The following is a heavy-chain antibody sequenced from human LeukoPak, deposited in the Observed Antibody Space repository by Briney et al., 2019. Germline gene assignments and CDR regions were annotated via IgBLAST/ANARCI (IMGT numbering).Heavy chain of an antibody. Sequence: GGSLRLSCAASGFTFDDYAMHWVRQPPGKGLEWVSLISWDGGSTYYADSVKGRFTISRDNSKNTLYLQMNSLRAEDTAVYYCASAVAGISWFDPWGQGTLVTVSS. J-gene: IGHJ5*02. CDR2: ISWDGGST. CDR1: GFTFDDYA. D-gene: IGHD6-19*01. V-gene: IGHV3-43D*03. CDR3: ASAVAGISWFDP.